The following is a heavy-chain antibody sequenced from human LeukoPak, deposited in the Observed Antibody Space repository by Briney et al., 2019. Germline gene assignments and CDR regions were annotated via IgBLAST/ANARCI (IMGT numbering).Heavy chain of an antibody. CDR1: GVSFSGYY. CDR2: INHSGST. J-gene: IGHJ4*02. D-gene: IGHD1-14*01. CDR3: ARYRITGRYYFDY. V-gene: IGHV4-34*01. Sequence: SETLSLTCAVYGVSFSGYYWSWIRQPPGKGLEWIGEINHSGSTNYNPSLKSRVTISVDTSKNQFSLKLSSVTAADTAVYYCARYRITGRYYFDYWGQGTLVTVSS.